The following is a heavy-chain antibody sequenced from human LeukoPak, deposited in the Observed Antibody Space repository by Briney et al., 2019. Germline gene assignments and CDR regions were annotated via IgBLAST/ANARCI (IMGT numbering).Heavy chain of an antibody. V-gene: IGHV3-48*01. J-gene: IGHJ4*02. CDR2: ITGSSTSI. CDR1: GFTFSHYN. D-gene: IGHD6-13*01. CDR3: AREPTYSSSWHTSCDY. Sequence: GGSLRLSCAASGFTFSHYNMNWVRQAPGKGLEWVSYITGSSTSIYYADSVKGRFTISRDNAKNSLYLQMNSLRAEDTAVYYCAREPTYSSSWHTSCDYWGQGTLVTVSS.